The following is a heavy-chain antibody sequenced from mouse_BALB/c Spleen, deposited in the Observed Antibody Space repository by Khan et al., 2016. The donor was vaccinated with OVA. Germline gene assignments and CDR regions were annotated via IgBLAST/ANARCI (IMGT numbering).Heavy chain of an antibody. Sequence: EVELVESGGDLVKPGGSLKLSCAASGFTFSSYSMSWVRQTPHKRLEGVATISSGGDYTYYPDNVKGRFTISRDNARNTLYLQMSSLKSEDTAMYYCASHLTGSFAYWGQGTLVTVSA. V-gene: IGHV5-6*01. J-gene: IGHJ3*01. CDR3: ASHLTGSFAY. CDR1: GFTFSSYS. CDR2: ISSGGDYT. D-gene: IGHD4-1*01.